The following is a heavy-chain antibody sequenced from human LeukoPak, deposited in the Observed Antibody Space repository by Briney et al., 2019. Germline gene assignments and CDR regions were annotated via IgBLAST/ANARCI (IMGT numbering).Heavy chain of an antibody. J-gene: IGHJ1*01. V-gene: IGHV1-2*02. Sequence: GGSLRLSCAASGYTFTGYYMHWVRQAPGQGLEWMGWINPNSGGTNYAQKFQGRVTMTRDTSISTAYMELSRLRSDDTAVYYCARDGVGYYDSSGYYYFQHWGQGTLVTVSS. CDR2: INPNSGGT. CDR1: GYTFTGYY. CDR3: ARDGVGYYDSSGYYYFQH. D-gene: IGHD3-22*01.